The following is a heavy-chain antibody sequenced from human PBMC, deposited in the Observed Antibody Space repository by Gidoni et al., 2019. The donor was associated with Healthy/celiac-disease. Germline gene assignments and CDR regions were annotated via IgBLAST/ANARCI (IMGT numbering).Heavy chain of an antibody. J-gene: IGHJ5*02. CDR2: IWYDGSNK. Sequence: QVQLVESGGGVVQPGRSLRLSWAASGFTFSSYGMHWVRQAPGKGLEWVAVIWYDGSNKYYADSVKGRFTISRDNSKNTLYLQMNSLRAEDTAVYYCARAVTAIMNWFDPWGQGTWSPSP. D-gene: IGHD2-21*02. CDR1: GFTFSSYG. CDR3: ARAVTAIMNWFDP. V-gene: IGHV3-33*01.